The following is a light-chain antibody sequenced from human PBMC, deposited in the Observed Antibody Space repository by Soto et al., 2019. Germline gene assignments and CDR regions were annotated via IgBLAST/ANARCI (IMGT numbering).Light chain of an antibody. CDR2: GNN. V-gene: IGLV1-40*01. J-gene: IGLJ3*02. Sequence: QSVLTQPPSVSGAPGQRVTISCTGVSSNIGAGYYVHWYQQLPGTAPKLLIYGNNNRPSGVPDRFSASKSGTSASLAITGLQTEEEADYYCQSYDSSLSGWVFGGGTKLTVL. CDR1: SSNIGAGYY. CDR3: QSYDSSLSGWV.